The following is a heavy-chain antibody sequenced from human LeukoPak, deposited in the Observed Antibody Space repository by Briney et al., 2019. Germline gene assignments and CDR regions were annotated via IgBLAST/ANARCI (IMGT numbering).Heavy chain of an antibody. J-gene: IGHJ2*01. V-gene: IGHV3-21*01. CDR1: GFTFSSYS. Sequence: GGSLRLSCAASGFTFSSYSMNWVRQAPGKGLEWVSSISSSSSYIYYADSVKGRFTISRDNAKNSLYLQMNSLRAEDTAVYYCAREIRYSSSEDYWYFDLWGRGTLVTVSS. CDR2: ISSSSSYI. CDR3: AREIRYSSSEDYWYFDL. D-gene: IGHD6-6*01.